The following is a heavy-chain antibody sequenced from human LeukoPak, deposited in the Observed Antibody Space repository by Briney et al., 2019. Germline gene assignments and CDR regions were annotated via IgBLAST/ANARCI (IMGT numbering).Heavy chain of an antibody. CDR3: ARDHFGGRAYSSSSGPAPRGGDSFDI. V-gene: IGHV1-2*02. CDR2: INPNSGGT. D-gene: IGHD6-6*01. Sequence: GASVKVSCKASGYTFTGYYMHWVRQAPGQGLEWMGWINPNSGGTNHAQKFQGRVTMTRDRSISTAYMELSSLRSDDTAVYYCARDHFGGRAYSSSSGPAPRGGDSFDIWGQGTMVSVSS. CDR1: GYTFTGYY. J-gene: IGHJ3*02.